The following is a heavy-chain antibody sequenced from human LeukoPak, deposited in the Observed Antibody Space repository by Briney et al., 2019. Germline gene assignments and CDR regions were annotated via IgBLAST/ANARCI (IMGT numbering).Heavy chain of an antibody. D-gene: IGHD2-2*02. CDR1: GFTFSSYA. CDR2: ISGSGGST. CDR3: AKVQDSLSVPAAIRRPGPYYFDY. J-gene: IGHJ4*02. V-gene: IGHV3-23*01. Sequence: PGGSLRLSCAASGFTFSSYAMSWVRQAPGKGLEWVSAISGSGGSTYYADSVKGRFTISRDNSKNTLYLQMNSLRAEDTAVYYCAKVQDSLSVPAAIRRPGPYYFDYWGQGTLVTVSS.